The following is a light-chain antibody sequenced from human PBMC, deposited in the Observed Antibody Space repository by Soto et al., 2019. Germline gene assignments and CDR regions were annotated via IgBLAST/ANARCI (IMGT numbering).Light chain of an antibody. Sequence: DIQLTQYPSFLSAAIGDRGTINCRASQGISNYLTWYQLKPGKAPKLLIYSASTLQSGVPSRFSGSGSGTEFTLTISSLQPEDFATYYCQQVNSWPRTFGQGTKVDIK. J-gene: IGKJ1*01. CDR3: QQVNSWPRT. CDR2: SAS. CDR1: QGISNY. V-gene: IGKV1-9*01.